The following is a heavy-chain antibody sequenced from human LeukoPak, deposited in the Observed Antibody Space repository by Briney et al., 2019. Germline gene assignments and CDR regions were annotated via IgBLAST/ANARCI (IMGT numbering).Heavy chain of an antibody. Sequence: PGGSLRLSCATSGSTSSTYSMSWVRQAPGKGLEWVANIKKDGSEKYYVDAVKGRFTISRDNAKTSLYLQMNSLRAEDTAVYYCARDLSGIAGYTYGRGIDYWGQGTLVTVSS. V-gene: IGHV3-7*01. J-gene: IGHJ4*02. D-gene: IGHD5-18*01. CDR2: IKKDGSEK. CDR3: ARDLSGIAGYTYGRGIDY. CDR1: GSTSSTYS.